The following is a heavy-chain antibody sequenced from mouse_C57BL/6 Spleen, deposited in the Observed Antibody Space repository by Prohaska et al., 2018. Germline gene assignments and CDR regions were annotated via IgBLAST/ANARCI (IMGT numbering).Heavy chain of an antibody. D-gene: IGHD2-4*01. CDR3: ARQDDYEYYFDY. Sequence: LEWVAYISNGGGSTYYPDTVKGRFTISRDNAKNTLYLQMSRLKSEDTAMYYCARQDDYEYYFDYWGQGTTLTVSS. V-gene: IGHV5-12*01. J-gene: IGHJ2*01. CDR2: ISNGGGST.